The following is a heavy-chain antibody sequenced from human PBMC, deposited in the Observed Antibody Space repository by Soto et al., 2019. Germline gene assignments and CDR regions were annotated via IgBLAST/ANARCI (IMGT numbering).Heavy chain of an antibody. CDR2: IYYSGST. V-gene: IGHV4-59*01. Sequence: PSETLSLTCTVSGGSISSYYWSWIRQPPGKGLEWIGYIYYSGSTNYNPSLKSRVTISVDTSKNQFSLKLSSVTAADTAVYYCASDYGDYGRYGYWGQGTLVTVSS. CDR3: ASDYGDYGRYGY. J-gene: IGHJ4*02. D-gene: IGHD4-17*01. CDR1: GGSISSYY.